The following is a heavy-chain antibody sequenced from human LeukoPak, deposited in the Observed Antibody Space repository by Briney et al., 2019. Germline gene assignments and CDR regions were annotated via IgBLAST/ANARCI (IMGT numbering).Heavy chain of an antibody. CDR1: GYTFTSYD. D-gene: IGHD2-2*01. J-gene: IGHJ6*03. V-gene: IGHV1-8*01. CDR3: ARNGPANYYYYYMDV. Sequence: ASVKLSCKASGYTFTSYDINWVRQATGQGLEWMGWMNPNSGNTGYAQKFQGRVTMTRNTSISTAYMELSSLRSEDTAVYFCARNGPANYYYYYMDVWGKGTTVTVSS. CDR2: MNPNSGNT.